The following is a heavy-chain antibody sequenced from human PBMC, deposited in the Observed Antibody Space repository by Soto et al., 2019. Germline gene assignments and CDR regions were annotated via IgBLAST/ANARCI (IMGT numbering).Heavy chain of an antibody. J-gene: IGHJ2*01. D-gene: IGHD1-1*01. V-gene: IGHV3-7*01. CDR1: GFTFSNYW. CDR3: ARRATTSAGYFDL. Sequence: LSCAASGFTFSNYWMSWVRQAPGKGLEWVANIKQDGSEKNYKDSVKGRLTISRDNAKNSLSLQMNSLRAEDTAVYYCARRATTSAGYFDLWGRGTLVTVSS. CDR2: IKQDGSEK.